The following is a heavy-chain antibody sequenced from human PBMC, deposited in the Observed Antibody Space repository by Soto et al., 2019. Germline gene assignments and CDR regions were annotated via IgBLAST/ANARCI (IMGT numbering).Heavy chain of an antibody. CDR3: AGDWCGIDY. Sequence: QVQLVQSGAEVKKPGASVKVSCKASGYTFTSYGISWVRQAPGQGLEWMGWINPYNGNTNYAQKLHGRVTMTKDASTNTAYMELRSLSSADTAVYYCAGDWCGIDYVGQGTLVTVSS. J-gene: IGHJ4*02. V-gene: IGHV1-18*01. CDR2: INPYNGNT. D-gene: IGHD1-26*01. CDR1: GYTFTSYG.